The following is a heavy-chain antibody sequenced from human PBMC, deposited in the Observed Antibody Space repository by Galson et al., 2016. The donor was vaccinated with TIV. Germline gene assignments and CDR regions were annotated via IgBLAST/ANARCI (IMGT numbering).Heavy chain of an antibody. CDR1: GGIFRRHA. V-gene: IGHV1-69*13. CDR2: IIAIFGTT. CDR3: AKGTVYALRKNYFDQ. D-gene: IGHD5/OR15-5a*01. Sequence: SVKVSCKVSGGIFRRHAISWVRQAPGQGLEWMGGIIAIFGTTDYAQKFQGRFTITADESTSTVYMELSSLRSEDTAVFYCAKGTVYALRKNYFDQWGQGTLVTVSS. J-gene: IGHJ5*02.